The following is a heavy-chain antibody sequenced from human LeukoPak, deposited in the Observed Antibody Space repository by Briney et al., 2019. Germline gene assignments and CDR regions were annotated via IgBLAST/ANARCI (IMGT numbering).Heavy chain of an antibody. J-gene: IGHJ4*02. CDR1: GGSISDYY. CDR3: ARGTDSSASDY. V-gene: IGHV4-59*01. D-gene: IGHD3-22*01. Sequence: PSETLSLTCTVSGGSISDYYWSWIRQPPGKGLECIGYVHYSGSTNYNPSLKSRVTTSVDTSKNQFSLKLTSVTAADTAVYYCARGTDSSASDYWGQGTLVTVSS. CDR2: VHYSGST.